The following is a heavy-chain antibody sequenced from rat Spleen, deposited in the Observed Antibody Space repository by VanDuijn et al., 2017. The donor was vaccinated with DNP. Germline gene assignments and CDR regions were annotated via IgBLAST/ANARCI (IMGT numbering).Heavy chain of an antibody. CDR2: ISYDGRNT. D-gene: IGHD1-11*01. CDR1: GFTFSDYN. J-gene: IGHJ3*01. V-gene: IGHV5-7*01. Sequence: EVQLVESVGGLVQPGRSLKLSCAASGFTFSDYNMGWVRQAPKKGLEWVASISYDGRNTYYGDSVKGRFTISRDNGKTTLYLQMDSLRSEDTATYYCSRRNYGNSLNWFVYWGQGTLVTVSS. CDR3: SRRNYGNSLNWFVY.